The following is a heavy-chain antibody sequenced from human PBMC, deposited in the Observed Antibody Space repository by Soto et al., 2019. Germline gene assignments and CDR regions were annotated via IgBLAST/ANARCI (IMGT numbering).Heavy chain of an antibody. V-gene: IGHV3-49*03. D-gene: IGHD6-19*01. Sequence: GGSLRLSCTASGFTFGDYAMSWFRQAPGKGLEWVGFIRSKAYGGTTEYAASVKGRFTISRDDSKSIAYLQMNSLKTEDTAVYYCGIAVAGTFWQSFDYWGQGTLVTVSS. CDR1: GFTFGDYA. CDR2: IRSKAYGGTT. J-gene: IGHJ4*02. CDR3: GIAVAGTFWQSFDY.